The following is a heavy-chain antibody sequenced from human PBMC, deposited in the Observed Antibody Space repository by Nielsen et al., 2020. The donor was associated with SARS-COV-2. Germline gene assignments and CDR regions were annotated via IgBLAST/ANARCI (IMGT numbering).Heavy chain of an antibody. CDR3: AGAAAGTISMDY. J-gene: IGHJ4*02. CDR1: GFTFSSYG. CDR2: IWYDGSNK. Sequence: GESLKISCAASGFTFSSYGMHWVRQAPGKGLEWVAVIWYDGSNKYYADSVKGRFTISRDNSKNTLYLQMNSLRAEDTAAYYCAGAAAGTISMDYWGQGTLVTVSS. D-gene: IGHD6-13*01. V-gene: IGHV3-33*01.